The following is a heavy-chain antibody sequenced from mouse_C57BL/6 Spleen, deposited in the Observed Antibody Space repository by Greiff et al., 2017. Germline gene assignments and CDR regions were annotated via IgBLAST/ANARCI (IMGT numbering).Heavy chain of an antibody. Sequence: QVQLQQSGAELVKPGASVKISCKASGYAFRSYWLNWVKQRPGKGLEWIGQIYPGDGDTNYNGKFKGKATLTADKSSSTAYMQLSSLTSEDSAVYFCARGGVEDFDYWGQGTTLTVSS. V-gene: IGHV1-80*01. CDR1: GYAFRSYW. CDR3: ARGGVEDFDY. CDR2: IYPGDGDT. J-gene: IGHJ2*01.